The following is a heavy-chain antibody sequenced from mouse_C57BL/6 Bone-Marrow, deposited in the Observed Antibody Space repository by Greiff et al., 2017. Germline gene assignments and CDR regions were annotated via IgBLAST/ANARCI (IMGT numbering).Heavy chain of an antibody. Sequence: VQLVESGAELVRPGASVKLSCTASGFNIKDDYMHWVKQRPEQGLEWIGWIDPENGDTEYASKFQGKATITADTSSNTAYLQLSSLTSEDTAVYYCTTGIYYDYLYYAMDYWGQGTSVTVSS. CDR3: TTGIYYDYLYYAMDY. V-gene: IGHV14-4*01. J-gene: IGHJ4*01. D-gene: IGHD2-4*01. CDR1: GFNIKDDY. CDR2: IDPENGDT.